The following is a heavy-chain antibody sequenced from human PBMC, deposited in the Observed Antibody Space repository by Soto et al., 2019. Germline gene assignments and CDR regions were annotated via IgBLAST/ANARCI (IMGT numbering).Heavy chain of an antibody. D-gene: IGHD4-4*01. CDR1: GGSVSSGVYY. V-gene: IGHV4-61*08. J-gene: IGHJ4*02. CDR2: IYYSGST. Sequence: QVQLQESGPGLVKPSETLSLTCTVPGGSVSSGVYYWCWIRQPPGQGLEWIGYIYYSGSTNCNPSLQSRVTVSVDPSKNQFSLKLSSVTAADTAVYYCARVYYSKSGVDYWGQGTLVTVSS. CDR3: ARVYYSKSGVDY.